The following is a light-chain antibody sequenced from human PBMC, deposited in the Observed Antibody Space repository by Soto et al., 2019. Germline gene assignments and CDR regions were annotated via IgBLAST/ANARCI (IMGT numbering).Light chain of an antibody. CDR2: GVS. V-gene: IGKV3-20*01. Sequence: EIVLTQSPGTLSLSPGERATLSYRASQSVTGSYLAWYQQKPDQSPRLLIYGVSSRATGIPDRFSGSGSGTDFTLTISRLEPEDFAVYYCQQYDSSPWTFGQGTKVDIK. J-gene: IGKJ1*01. CDR1: QSVTGSY. CDR3: QQYDSSPWT.